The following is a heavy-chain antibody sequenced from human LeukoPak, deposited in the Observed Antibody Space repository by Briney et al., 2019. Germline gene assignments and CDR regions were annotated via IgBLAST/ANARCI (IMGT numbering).Heavy chain of an antibody. J-gene: IGHJ4*02. CDR3: ATQIKWEPPDFEY. Sequence: GGSLRLSCAASGFTFRRYWMSWARQASGKGLEWVGRIKSKADGETTDYAAPVKGRFTISRDDSKNTLYLQMNSLKTEDTAVYYCATQIKWEPPDFEYWGLGTLVTVSS. D-gene: IGHD1-26*01. V-gene: IGHV3-15*01. CDR2: IKSKADGETT. CDR1: GFTFRRYW.